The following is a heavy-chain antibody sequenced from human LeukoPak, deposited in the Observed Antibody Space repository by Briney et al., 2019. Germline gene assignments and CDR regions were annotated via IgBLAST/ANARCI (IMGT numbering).Heavy chain of an antibody. CDR3: ASQRGYSGYDSPATFDY. Sequence: GASVKVSCKASGGTFSSYAISWVRQAPGQGLEWMGGIFPIFGTANYAQKFQGRVTITADESTSTAYMELSSLRSEDTAVYYCASQRGYSGYDSPATFDYWGQGTLVTVSS. D-gene: IGHD5-12*01. CDR1: GGTFSSYA. J-gene: IGHJ4*02. V-gene: IGHV1-69*13. CDR2: IFPIFGTA.